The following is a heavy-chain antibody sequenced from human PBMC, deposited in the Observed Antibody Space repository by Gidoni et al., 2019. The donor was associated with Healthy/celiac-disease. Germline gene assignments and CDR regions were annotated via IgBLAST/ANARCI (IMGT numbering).Heavy chain of an antibody. CDR2: IYYSGST. CDR3: AREYGSGFNWFDP. Sequence: QVQLQASGPGLVKPSETLSRTCTVSGGSISSYYWSWIRQPPRKGLEWIGYIYYSGSTNYNPSLKRRVTISVDTSKNQFSLKLSSVTAADTAVYYCAREYGSGFNWFDPWGQGTLVTVSS. J-gene: IGHJ5*02. D-gene: IGHD3-10*01. V-gene: IGHV4-59*01. CDR1: GGSISSYY.